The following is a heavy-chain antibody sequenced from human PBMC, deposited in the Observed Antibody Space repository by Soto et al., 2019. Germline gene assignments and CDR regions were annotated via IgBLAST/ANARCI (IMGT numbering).Heavy chain of an antibody. CDR2: IYYSGST. Sequence: SETLSLTCTVSGGSISSYYWSWIRQPPGKGLEWIGYIYYSGSTNYNPSLKSRVTISVDTSKNQFSLKLSSVTAADTAVYYCARHKFESLGIGVFDYWGQGTLVTVSS. CDR3: ARHKFESLGIGVFDY. J-gene: IGHJ4*02. D-gene: IGHD7-27*01. CDR1: GGSISSYY. V-gene: IGHV4-59*08.